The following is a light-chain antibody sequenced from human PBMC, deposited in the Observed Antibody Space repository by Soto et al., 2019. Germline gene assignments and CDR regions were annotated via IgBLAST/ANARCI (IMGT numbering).Light chain of an antibody. Sequence: EIVMTQSPATLSVSPGESATLSCRASQHVSSNLAWYRQKPGQAPTLLIYRASTRATGIPATFSGSGSGTEFTLTISSLQSEDFAVYYCQQYNKWPYPFGQGTKLEI. CDR3: QQYNKWPYP. V-gene: IGKV3-15*01. CDR2: RAS. J-gene: IGKJ2*01. CDR1: QHVSSN.